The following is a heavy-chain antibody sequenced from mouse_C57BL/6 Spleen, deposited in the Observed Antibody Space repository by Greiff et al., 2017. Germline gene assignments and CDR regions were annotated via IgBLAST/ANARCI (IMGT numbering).Heavy chain of an antibody. CDR1: GFNIKDYY. V-gene: IGHV14-1*01. CDR2: IDPEDGDT. D-gene: IGHD4-1*01. CDR3: TRGDELGRNYFDY. J-gene: IGHJ2*01. Sequence: VQLQQSGAELVRPGASVKLSCTASGFNIKDYYMHWVKQRPEQGLEWIGRIDPEDGDTEYAPKFQGQATMTADTSSNTAYLQLSSLTSEDTAVYYCTRGDELGRNYFDYWGQGTTLTVSS.